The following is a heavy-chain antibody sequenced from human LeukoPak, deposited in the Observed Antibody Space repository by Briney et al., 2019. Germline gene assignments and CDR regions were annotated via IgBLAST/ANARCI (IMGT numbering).Heavy chain of an antibody. D-gene: IGHD5-18*01. CDR1: GGSISSYY. Sequence: SETLSLTCTVSGGSISSYYWSWIRQSPGKGLEWIGYIYTSGSTNYNPSLKSRVTISVDTSKNQFSLKLSSVTAADTAVYYCASSDRGYSYGQFDYWGQGTLVTVSS. J-gene: IGHJ4*02. CDR3: ASSDRGYSYGQFDY. V-gene: IGHV4-4*09. CDR2: IYTSGST.